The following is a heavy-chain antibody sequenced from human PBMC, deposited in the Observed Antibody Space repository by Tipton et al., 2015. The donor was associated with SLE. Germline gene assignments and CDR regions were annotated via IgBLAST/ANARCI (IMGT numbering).Heavy chain of an antibody. CDR3: ACYVEMATVYYFDS. V-gene: IGHV1-18*01. CDR2: ISAYNGNT. D-gene: IGHD5-24*01. CDR1: GYTFTDYG. J-gene: IGHJ4*02. Sequence: QSGAEVKKPGASVKVSCKASGYTFTDYGLSWVRLAPGQGLEWMGWISAYNGNTNHAREFRDKLTMTTAYMELSSLRSEDTAVYYCACYVEMATVYYFDSWGQGTLVTVSS.